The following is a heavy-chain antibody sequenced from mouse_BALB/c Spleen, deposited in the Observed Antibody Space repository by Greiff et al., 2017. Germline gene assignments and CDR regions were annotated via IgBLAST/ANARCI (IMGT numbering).Heavy chain of an antibody. CDR2: IFPGSGNT. J-gene: IGHJ1*01. V-gene: IGHV1-66*01. CDR1: GYSFTSYY. D-gene: IGHD2-1*01. Sequence: VQLQESGPELVKPGASVKISCKASGYSFTSYYIHWVKQRPGQGLEWIGWIFPGSGNTKYNEKFKGKATLTADTSSSTGFMQLSRLTSEDSAVYFCARSNGNWYFDGWGAGTTVTVSA. CDR3: ARSNGNWYFDG.